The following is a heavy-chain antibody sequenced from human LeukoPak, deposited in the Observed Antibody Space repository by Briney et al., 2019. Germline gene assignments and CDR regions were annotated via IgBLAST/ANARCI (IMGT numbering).Heavy chain of an antibody. CDR3: ATTITPGHSDY. CDR1: GGTFSSYA. V-gene: IGHV1-69*04. J-gene: IGHJ4*02. Sequence: SVKVSCKASGGTFSSYAISWVRQAPGQGLEWMGRIIPILAIANYAQNFQGRVTMTADKSTSTAYMELSSLRSEDTAVYYCATTITPGHSDYWGQGTLVTVSS. CDR2: IIPILAIA. D-gene: IGHD4-11*01.